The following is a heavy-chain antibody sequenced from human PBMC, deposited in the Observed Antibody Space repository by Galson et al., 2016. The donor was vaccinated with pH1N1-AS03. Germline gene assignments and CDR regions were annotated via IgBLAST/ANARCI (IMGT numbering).Heavy chain of an antibody. CDR1: GFTFSATW. CDR2: ISPDGSIV. CDR3: TRDFDAPHGK. D-gene: IGHD3-9*01. V-gene: IGHV3-74*01. J-gene: IGHJ4*02. Sequence: SLRLSCAASGFTFSATWIHWIRQGPGKGLVWVSRISPDGSIVGYADSVKGRFTVSRDNDKNTVYLQMNSLTADDTAVYYCTRDFDAPHGKWSQGTLVTVSS.